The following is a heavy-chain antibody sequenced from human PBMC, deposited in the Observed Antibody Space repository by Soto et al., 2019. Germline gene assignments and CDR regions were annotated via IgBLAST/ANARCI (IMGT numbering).Heavy chain of an antibody. CDR3: TRHIVVVPAAMGGSFCDY. D-gene: IGHD2-2*01. CDR2: IRSKAYGGTT. CDR1: GFTFGDYA. Sequence: EVQLVESGGGLVQPGRSLRLSCTASGFTFGDYAMSWFRQAPGKGLEWVGFIRSKAYGGTTEYAASVKGRFTISRDDSKSIAYLQMNSLKTEDTAVYYCTRHIVVVPAAMGGSFCDYWGQGTLVTVSS. J-gene: IGHJ4*02. V-gene: IGHV3-49*03.